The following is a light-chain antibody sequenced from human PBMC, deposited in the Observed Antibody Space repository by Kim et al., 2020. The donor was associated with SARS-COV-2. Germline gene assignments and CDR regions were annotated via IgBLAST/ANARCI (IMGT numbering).Light chain of an antibody. CDR3: QAWCSSTVV. CDR2: QDT. CDR1: TLGDKY. Sequence: SYELTQPPSVSVSPGQTASITCSGDTLGDKYAFWYQQKPGQSPVLVIYQDTKRPSGIPERFSGPNSGNTATLTISGTLPMDEADYYCQAWCSSTVVFVGG. J-gene: IGLJ2*01. V-gene: IGLV3-1*01.